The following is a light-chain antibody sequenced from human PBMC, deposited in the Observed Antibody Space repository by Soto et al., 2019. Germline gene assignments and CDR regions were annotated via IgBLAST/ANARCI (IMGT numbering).Light chain of an antibody. CDR2: DVS. J-gene: IGLJ1*01. CDR1: SSDVGGYNY. V-gene: IGLV2-14*01. Sequence: QSALTQPASVSGSPGQSITISCTGTSSDVGGYNYVSWYQQHPGKAPKLMIYDVSNRPSGVSNRFSGSKSGNTASLTISGLQAEDEDEYYCSSYTSSSTLLYVFGTGTKLTVL. CDR3: SSYTSSSTLLYV.